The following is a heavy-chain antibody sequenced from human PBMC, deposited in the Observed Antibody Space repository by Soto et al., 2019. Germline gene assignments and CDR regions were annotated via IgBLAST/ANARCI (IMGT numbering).Heavy chain of an antibody. CDR1: GFTLSSYA. Sequence: GGSLRLSCAASGFTLSSYAIHWVRQAPGKGLEWVTVISKGGSNLYFADSVKGRFTISRDNSKNTLYLQMNSLRSEDTAVYYCAREVEYTSAFWISSSFDYWGQGTLVTSPQ. J-gene: IGHJ4*02. CDR2: ISKGGSNL. D-gene: IGHD6-19*01. CDR3: AREVEYTSAFWISSSFDY. V-gene: IGHV3-30-3*01.